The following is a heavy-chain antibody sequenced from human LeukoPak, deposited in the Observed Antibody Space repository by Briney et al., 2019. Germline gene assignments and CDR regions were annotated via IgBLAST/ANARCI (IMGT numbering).Heavy chain of an antibody. D-gene: IGHD1-26*01. CDR3: ARDPYPLWELRVRAFDI. V-gene: IGHV3-11*01. CDR1: GFTFSDYY. CDR2: ISSSGSTI. J-gene: IGHJ3*02. Sequence: GGSLRLSCAASGFTFSDYYMSWIRQAPGKGLEWVSYISSSGSTIYYADSVKGRFTISRDNAKNSLYLQMNSLRAEDTAVYYCARDPYPLWELRVRAFDIWGQGTMVTVSS.